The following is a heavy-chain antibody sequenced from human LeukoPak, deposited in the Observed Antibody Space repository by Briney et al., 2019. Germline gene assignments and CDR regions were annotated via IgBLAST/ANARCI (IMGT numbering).Heavy chain of an antibody. CDR2: ISSEGSTT. D-gene: IGHD3-22*01. CDR3: ARRGYYGNYFDY. Sequence: GGSLRLSCAASGFSLSSYWMHWVRHAPGKGLVWVSRISSEGSTTSYADSVKGRFTISRDNAKNTLYLQMNSLRAEDTAVYYCARRGYYGNYFDYWGQGTLVTVSS. J-gene: IGHJ4*02. V-gene: IGHV3-74*01. CDR1: GFSLSSYW.